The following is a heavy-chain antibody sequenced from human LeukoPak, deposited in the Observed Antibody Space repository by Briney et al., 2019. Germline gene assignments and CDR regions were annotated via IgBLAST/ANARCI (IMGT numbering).Heavy chain of an antibody. J-gene: IGHJ5*02. CDR2: INHSGST. D-gene: IGHD6-13*01. V-gene: IGHV4-34*01. CDR1: GGSFSGYY. Sequence: PSETLSLTCAVYGGSFSGYYWSWIRQPPGEGLEWIGEINHSGSTNYNTSLKSRVTISVDTSKNQFSLKLSSVTAADADLYYCARGGRVAAAGRYNWFDPWGREPWSPSPQ. CDR3: ARGGRVAAAGRYNWFDP.